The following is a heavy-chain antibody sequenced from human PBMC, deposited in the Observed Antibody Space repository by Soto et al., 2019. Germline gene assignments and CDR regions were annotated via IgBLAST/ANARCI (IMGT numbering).Heavy chain of an antibody. D-gene: IGHD2-2*01. CDR1: GFTFSSYS. J-gene: IGHJ4*02. V-gene: IGHV3-48*01. Sequence: EVQLVESGGGLVQPGGSLRLSCAASGFTFSSYSMNWVRQAPGKGLEWVSYISSSSSTIYYADSVKGRFTISRDNAKNSLYLQMNSLRAEDTAVYYCASLSPRPKSGVVPAAPQSLDYWGQGTLVTVSS. CDR2: ISSSSSTI. CDR3: ASLSPRPKSGVVPAAPQSLDY.